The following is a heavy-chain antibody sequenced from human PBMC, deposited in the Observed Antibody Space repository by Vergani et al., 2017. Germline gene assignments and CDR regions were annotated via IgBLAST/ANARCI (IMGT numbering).Heavy chain of an antibody. Sequence: QVQLVESGGGEVQPGRSLRLSCSAAGFPFSDYGVHWVRQAPGKGLEWVSVISYDGNKKNYADSVKGRFTISRDNSKNTLYLEMNALRAEDTAVYYCARQAHALHYYYYMDVWGKGTTVTVSS. CDR3: ARQAHALHYYYYMDV. CDR2: ISYDGNKK. CDR1: GFPFSDYG. V-gene: IGHV3-30*03. J-gene: IGHJ6*03.